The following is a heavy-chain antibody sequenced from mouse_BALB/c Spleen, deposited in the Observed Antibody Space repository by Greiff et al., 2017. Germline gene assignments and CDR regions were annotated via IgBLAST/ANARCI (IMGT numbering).Heavy chain of an antibody. CDR3: ARSDKYYAMDY. CDR1: GYTFTSYT. CDR2: INPSSGYT. J-gene: IGHJ4*01. V-gene: IGHV1-4*01. Sequence: VKLMESGAELARPGASVKMSCKASGYTFTSYTMHWVKQRPGQGLEWIGYINPSSGYTNYNQKFKDKATLTADKSSSTAYMQLSSLTSEDSAVYYCARSDKYYAMDYWGQGTSVTVSS.